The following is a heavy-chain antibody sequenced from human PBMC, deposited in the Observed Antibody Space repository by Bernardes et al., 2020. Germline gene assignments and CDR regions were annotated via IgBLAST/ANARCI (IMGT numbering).Heavy chain of an antibody. CDR2: ISSSSSTI. Sequence: GGSLRLSCAASGFTFSSYSMNWVRQAPGKGLEWVSYISSSSSTIYYADSVKGRFTISRDNAKNSLYLQMNSLRDEDTAVYYCARAAGFDSYYYDSSGWDYYYGMDVWGQGTTVTVSS. CDR1: GFTFSSYS. D-gene: IGHD3-22*01. V-gene: IGHV3-48*02. CDR3: ARAAGFDSYYYDSSGWDYYYGMDV. J-gene: IGHJ6*02.